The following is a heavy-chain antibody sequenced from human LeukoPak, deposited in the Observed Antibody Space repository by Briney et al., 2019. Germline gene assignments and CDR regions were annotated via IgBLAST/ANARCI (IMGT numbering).Heavy chain of an antibody. CDR3: ARSDSSGRYGGYYYYYMDA. V-gene: IGHV1-18*01. CDR2: ISAYNGNT. D-gene: IGHD6-19*01. J-gene: IGHJ6*03. CDR1: GYTFTSYG. Sequence: GASVKVSCKASGYTFTSYGFTWVRQAPGQGLEWMGWISAYNGNTNYAQKLQGRVTMTTDTSTSTAYMELRSLRSDDTAVYYCARSDSSGRYGGYYYYYMDAWGKGTTVTVSS.